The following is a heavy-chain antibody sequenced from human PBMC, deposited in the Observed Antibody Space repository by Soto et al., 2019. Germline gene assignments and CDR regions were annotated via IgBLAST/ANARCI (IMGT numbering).Heavy chain of an antibody. J-gene: IGHJ5*02. D-gene: IGHD4-17*01. V-gene: IGHV4-34*01. CDR1: GGSFSGYY. Sequence: SDTLSLTCAVYGGSFSGYYWSWIRQPPGKGLEWIGEINHSGSTNYNPSLKSRVTLSVDTSKNQFSLKLSSVTAADTAVYYCARTSDNYGKNDGHWFDPWGQGTLVTVSS. CDR3: ARTSDNYGKNDGHWFDP. CDR2: INHSGST.